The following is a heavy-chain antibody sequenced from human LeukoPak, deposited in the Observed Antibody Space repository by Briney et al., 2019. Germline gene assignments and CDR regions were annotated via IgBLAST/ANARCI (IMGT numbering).Heavy chain of an antibody. Sequence: GGSLRLSCAASGFTFSNYWMHWVRQAPGKGLVWASRVNDGGSSSNYADFVKGRFTVSRDNAKNTLYLQMNNLGAEDTAVYYCARVRVGGNRAFDIWGQGTMVTVSS. CDR3: ARVRVGGNRAFDI. D-gene: IGHD4-23*01. CDR1: GFTFSNYW. CDR2: VNDGGSSS. J-gene: IGHJ3*02. V-gene: IGHV3-74*01.